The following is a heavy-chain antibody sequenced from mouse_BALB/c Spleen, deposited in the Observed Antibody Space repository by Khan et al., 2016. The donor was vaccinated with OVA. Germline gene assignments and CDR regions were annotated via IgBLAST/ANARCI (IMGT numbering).Heavy chain of an antibody. D-gene: IGHD2-10*01. CDR3: ARQPYYHYNSMDY. CDR2: IWSDGST. CDR1: GFSLTNYG. V-gene: IGHV2-6-1*01. J-gene: IGHJ4*01. Sequence: QVQLKQSGPGLVAPSQSLSITCTISGFSLTNYGIHWVRQPPGKGLEWLVVIWSDGSTTYNSALKYRLTISKDNSNSQAFLKMNSLQTDDTAVYFCARQPYYHYNSMDYWGQGTSVTVSS.